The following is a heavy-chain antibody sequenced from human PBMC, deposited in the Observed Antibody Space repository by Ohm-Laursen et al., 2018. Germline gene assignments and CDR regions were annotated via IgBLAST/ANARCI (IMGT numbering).Heavy chain of an antibody. D-gene: IGHD1-7*01. Sequence: ATVKLSCKPSGYTFASSGITWVRQAPGQGLEWMGWISAYNGNTKYVQKLQGRLTMTTDTSTSTAYMDLRSLGSDDTAVYYCARGDDWNYAFGFWGQGTLVTVSS. J-gene: IGHJ4*02. CDR1: GYTFASSG. CDR3: ARGDDWNYAFGF. CDR2: ISAYNGNT. V-gene: IGHV1-18*01.